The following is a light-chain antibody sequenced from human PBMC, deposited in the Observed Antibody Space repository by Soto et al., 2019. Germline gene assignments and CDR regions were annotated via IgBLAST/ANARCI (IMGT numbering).Light chain of an antibody. Sequence: VLTQGPGTLSLSPGERATLSCRASQSVTTQLAWYQQKPGQAPRLIIHGASSRATGIPARFSGSGSGTEFTLTISGLQSEDFAVYYCQRYNNWPPWTFGQGTKVDIK. CDR2: GAS. J-gene: IGKJ1*01. CDR1: QSVTTQ. CDR3: QRYNNWPPWT. V-gene: IGKV3D-15*01.